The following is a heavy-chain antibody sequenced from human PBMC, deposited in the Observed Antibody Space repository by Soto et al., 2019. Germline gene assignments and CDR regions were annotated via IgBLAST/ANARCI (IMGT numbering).Heavy chain of an antibody. D-gene: IGHD1-26*01. CDR3: AYSRIRIGVCANVDP. Sequence: EVQLVESGGFVVQPGGSLRLSCAASGFAFDYYSLHWVRQAPGKGLEWVSLISWDGHSTYYVESVKVRFTISIDNSKISLYVPMDSLRSEDAAIDYGAYSRIRIGVCANVDPWGQGSVVTVTP. CDR2: ISWDGHST. J-gene: IGHJ5*02. V-gene: IGHV3-43*01. CDR1: GFAFDYYS.